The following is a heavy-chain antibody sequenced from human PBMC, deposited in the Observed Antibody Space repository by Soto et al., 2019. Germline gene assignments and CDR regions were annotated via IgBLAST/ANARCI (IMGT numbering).Heavy chain of an antibody. CDR2: ISSSGSTI. V-gene: IGHV3-11*01. CDR3: ARAYDILTGYYTLDY. Sequence: GGSLRLSCAASGFTFSDYYMSWIRQAPGKGLEWVSYISSSGSTIYYADSVKGRFTISRDNAKNSLYLQMNSLRAEDTAVYYCARAYDILTGYYTLDYWGQGTLVTVSS. D-gene: IGHD3-9*01. CDR1: GFTFSDYY. J-gene: IGHJ4*02.